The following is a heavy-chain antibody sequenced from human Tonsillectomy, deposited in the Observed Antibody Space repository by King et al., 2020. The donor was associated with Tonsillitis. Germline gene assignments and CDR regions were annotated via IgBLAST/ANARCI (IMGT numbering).Heavy chain of an antibody. Sequence: VQLVESGAEVKKPGESLRISCKGSGYSFTSYWIGWVRQMPGKGLEWMGIIYPGDSDTRYRPSFQGQVTISADKSISTAYLPWSSLKASDTAMYYCAWSAAAVRNWFDPWGQGTLVTVSS. CDR1: GYSFTSYW. CDR2: IYPGDSDT. CDR3: AWSAAAVRNWFDP. D-gene: IGHD6-13*01. V-gene: IGHV5-51*01. J-gene: IGHJ5*02.